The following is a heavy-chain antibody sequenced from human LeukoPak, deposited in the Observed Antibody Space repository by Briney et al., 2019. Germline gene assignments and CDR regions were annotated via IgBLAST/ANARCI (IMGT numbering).Heavy chain of an antibody. V-gene: IGHV3-74*01. CDR3: ARETKRITMIVVVKNYYYMDV. D-gene: IGHD3-22*01. J-gene: IGHJ6*03. CDR1: GFTFSSYW. Sequence: PGGSLRPSRAGSGFTFSSYWMHWVRQAPGKGLVWVSRISTDASSTTYADSVKGRFTISRDNAKNSLYLQMNSLRAEDTAVYYCARETKRITMIVVVKNYYYMDVWGKGTTVTISS. CDR2: ISTDASST.